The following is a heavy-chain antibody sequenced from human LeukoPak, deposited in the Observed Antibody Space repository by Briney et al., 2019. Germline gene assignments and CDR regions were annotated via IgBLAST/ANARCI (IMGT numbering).Heavy chain of an antibody. Sequence: PGGSLRLSCAASGFTFSNYGMTWIRRAPGKGLEWVSAVGGSGDITYYSNSVKGRFTVSRHNSKNTLYLQMNSLRVDDTAVYYCAKTAGYFDHWGQGTLVTVSS. CDR1: GFTFSNYG. CDR3: AKTAGYFDH. J-gene: IGHJ4*02. V-gene: IGHV3-23*01. CDR2: VGGSGDIT.